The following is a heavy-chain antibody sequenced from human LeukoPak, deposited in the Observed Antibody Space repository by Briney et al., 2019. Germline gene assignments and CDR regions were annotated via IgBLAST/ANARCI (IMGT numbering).Heavy chain of an antibody. V-gene: IGHV3-7*01. CDR3: ARVDVYYDSSGYFGLNY. CDR2: IKQDGSEK. J-gene: IGHJ4*02. Sequence: PGGSLRLSCAASAFTFSSYWMSWVRQAPGKGLEWVANIKQDGSEKYYVDSVKGRFTISRDNAKNSLYLQMNSLRAEDTAVYYCARVDVYYDSSGYFGLNYWGQGTLVTVSS. CDR1: AFTFSSYW. D-gene: IGHD3-22*01.